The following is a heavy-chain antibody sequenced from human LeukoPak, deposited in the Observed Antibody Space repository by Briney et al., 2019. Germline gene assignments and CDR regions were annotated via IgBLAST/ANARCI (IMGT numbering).Heavy chain of an antibody. J-gene: IGHJ4*02. D-gene: IGHD1-20*01. V-gene: IGHV4-34*01. CDR3: ASPGITGTTTGY. CDR1: GGSFGGYY. Sequence: SETLSLTCAVYGGSFGGYYWSWIRQPPGKGLEWIGEINHSGSTNYNPSLKSRVTISVDTSKNQFSLKLSSVTAADTAVYYCASPGITGTTTGYWGQGTLVTVSS. CDR2: INHSGST.